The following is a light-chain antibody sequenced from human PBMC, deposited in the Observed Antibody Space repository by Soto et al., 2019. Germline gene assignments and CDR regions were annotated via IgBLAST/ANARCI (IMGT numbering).Light chain of an antibody. V-gene: IGKV1-5*03. CDR2: KAS. CDR3: QHYNSYSEA. CDR1: QTISSW. J-gene: IGKJ1*01. Sequence: IQMTQSPSTRSRSVGDRVTITCRASQTISSWLAWYQQKPGKAPKLLIYKASTLKSGVPSRFSGSGSGTEFTLTISSLQPDDFATYYCQHYNSYSEAFGQGTKVDIK.